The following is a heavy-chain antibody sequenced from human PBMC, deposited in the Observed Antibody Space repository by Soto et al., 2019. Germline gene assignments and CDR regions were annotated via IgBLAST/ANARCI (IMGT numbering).Heavy chain of an antibody. CDR3: ARARNCGGDCYYYYYGMDF. D-gene: IGHD2-21*02. CDR1: GVTFSSYA. J-gene: IGHJ6*02. CDR2: IIPIFGTA. Sequence: SVKVSCQDSGVTFSSYASRLVRQAPGQGLEWMGGIIPIFGTANYAQKFQGRVTITADESTSTAYMELSSLRSEDTAVYYCARARNCGGDCYYYYYGMDFWGQGTTVTVSS. V-gene: IGHV1-69*13.